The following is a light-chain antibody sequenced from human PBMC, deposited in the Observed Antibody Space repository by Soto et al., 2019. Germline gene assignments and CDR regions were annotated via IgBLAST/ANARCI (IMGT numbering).Light chain of an antibody. CDR2: AAS. CDR1: RSISNY. Sequence: DIQMPQSPSSLSASVGDRVTITCRASRSISNYLNWYQQKSGKVPRLLIYAASSLQPGVPSRFSGTGTGTAFTLTISSLQPEDSATYYCQQSYSVPRFGPGTRVDLK. J-gene: IGKJ1*01. V-gene: IGKV1-39*01. CDR3: QQSYSVPR.